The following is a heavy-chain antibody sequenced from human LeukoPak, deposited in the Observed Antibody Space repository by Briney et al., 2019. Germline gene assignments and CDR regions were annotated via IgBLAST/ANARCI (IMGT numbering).Heavy chain of an antibody. CDR1: GGSIRSYY. V-gene: IGHV4-59*06. CDR3: ARFCSGGSCYHGYYYYGMDV. D-gene: IGHD2-15*01. CDR2: IYYSGST. Sequence: PSETLSLTCVVSGGSIRSYYWSWIRQPPGKGLEWIGYIYYSGSTYYNPSLKIRVTISVDTSKNQFSLKLSSVTAADTAVYYCARFCSGGSCYHGYYYYGMDVWGQGTTVTVSS. J-gene: IGHJ6*02.